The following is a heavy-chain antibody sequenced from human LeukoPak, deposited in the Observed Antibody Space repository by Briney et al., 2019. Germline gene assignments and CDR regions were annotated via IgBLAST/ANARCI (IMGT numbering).Heavy chain of an antibody. D-gene: IGHD3-10*01. V-gene: IGHV1-69*13. J-gene: IGHJ4*02. CDR1: GGTFSSYA. Sequence: ASVKVSCKASGGTFSSYAISWVRQAPGQGLEWMGGIIPIFGTANYAQKFQGRVTITADESTSTAYMELSSLRSEDTAVYYCARVAVSLWFGELFRGGGYFDYWGQGTLVTVSS. CDR3: ARVAVSLWFGELFRGGGYFDY. CDR2: IIPIFGTA.